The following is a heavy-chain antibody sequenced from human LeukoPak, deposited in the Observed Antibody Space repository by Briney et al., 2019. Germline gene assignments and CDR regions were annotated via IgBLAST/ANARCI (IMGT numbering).Heavy chain of an antibody. D-gene: IGHD3-22*01. CDR1: GYTFTGYY. CDR3: ARGSHGDSSGYRYYFDY. CDR2: INPNSGGT. Sequence: ASVKVSCKASGYTFTGYYMHWVRQAPGQGLEWMGWINPNSGGTNYAQKFQGWVTMTRDTSISTAYMELSRLRSDDTAVYYCARGSHGDSSGYRYYFDYWGQGTLVTVSS. V-gene: IGHV1-2*04. J-gene: IGHJ4*02.